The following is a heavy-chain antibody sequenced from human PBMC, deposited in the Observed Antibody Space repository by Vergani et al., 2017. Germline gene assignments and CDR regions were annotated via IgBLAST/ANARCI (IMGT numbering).Heavy chain of an antibody. CDR1: GGSFSGYY. V-gene: IGHV4-34*01. Sequence: QVQLQQWGAGLLKPSETLSLTCAVYGGSFSGYYWSWIRQPPGKGLEWIGEINHSGSTNYNPSLKSRVTISVDTSKNQFSLKLSSVTAADTAVYYCAKDARQWLVRGTFDYWGQGTLVTVSS. J-gene: IGHJ4*02. CDR3: AKDARQWLVRGTFDY. CDR2: INHSGST. D-gene: IGHD6-19*01.